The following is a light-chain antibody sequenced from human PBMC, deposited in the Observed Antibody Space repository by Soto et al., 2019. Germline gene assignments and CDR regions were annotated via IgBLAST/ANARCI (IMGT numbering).Light chain of an antibody. J-gene: IGKJ5*01. V-gene: IGKV3-20*01. CDR2: GAS. Sequence: EIVLTQSPGTLSLSPGERATLSCRASQSVRSSYLAWYQQKPGQAPRLLIYGASSRATGIPDRFGGSGSGTVFTLTITRLEPEDLAVYFCQQYGSSITFGHGTRLEIK. CDR3: QQYGSSIT. CDR1: QSVRSSY.